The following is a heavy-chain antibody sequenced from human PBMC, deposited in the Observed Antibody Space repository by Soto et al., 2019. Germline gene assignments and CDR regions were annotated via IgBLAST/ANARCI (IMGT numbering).Heavy chain of an antibody. CDR1: GYSFTSYW. J-gene: IGHJ6*02. CDR2: IDPSDSYT. Sequence: PGESLKISCKGSGYSFTSYWISWVRQMPGKGLEWMGRIDPSDSYTNYSPPFQGHVTISADKSISTAYLQWSSLKASDTAMYYCASSLVVPAAIPWGMDVWGQGTTVTVSS. CDR3: ASSLVVPAAIPWGMDV. V-gene: IGHV5-10-1*01. D-gene: IGHD2-2*02.